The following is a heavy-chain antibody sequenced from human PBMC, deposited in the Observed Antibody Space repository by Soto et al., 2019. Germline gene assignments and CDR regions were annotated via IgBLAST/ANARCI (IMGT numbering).Heavy chain of an antibody. D-gene: IGHD2-8*02. CDR2: IWYDGSNK. Sequence: QVQLVESGGGVVQPGRSLRLSCAASGFTFSSYGMHWVRQAPGKGLEWVAVIWYDGSNKYYADSVKGRFTISRDNSKNTLYLQMNSLRAEDTAVYYCARGANTVLIDYWGQGTLVTVSS. J-gene: IGHJ4*02. CDR3: ARGANTVLIDY. V-gene: IGHV3-33*01. CDR1: GFTFSSYG.